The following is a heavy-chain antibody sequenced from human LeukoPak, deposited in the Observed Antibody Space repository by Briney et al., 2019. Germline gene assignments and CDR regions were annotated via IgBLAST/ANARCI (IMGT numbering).Heavy chain of an antibody. D-gene: IGHD3-22*01. V-gene: IGHV4-61*02. J-gene: IGHJ3*02. CDR2: ISSGST. Sequence: SETLSLTCTVSGDSISSGDYYWSWIRQPAGKGLEWIGRISSGSTNYNPSLKSRVTISVDTSKNQFSLKLSSVTAADTAVYFCARGPYSYDSSGAFDIWGQGTMVTVSS. CDR1: GDSISSGDYY. CDR3: ARGPYSYDSSGAFDI.